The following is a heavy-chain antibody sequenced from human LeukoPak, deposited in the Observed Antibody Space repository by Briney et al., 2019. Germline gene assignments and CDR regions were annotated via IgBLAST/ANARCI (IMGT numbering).Heavy chain of an antibody. D-gene: IGHD6-13*01. CDR2: ISGSGGST. CDR3: AKAHERYSSSWYVETFDC. J-gene: IGHJ4*02. CDR1: GFTFSSYA. V-gene: IGHV3-23*01. Sequence: SGGSLRLSCAASGFTFSSYAMSWVRQAPGKGLEWVSAISGSGGSTYYADSVKGRFTISRDNSKNTLYLQMNSLRAEDTAVYYCAKAHERYSSSWYVETFDCWGQGTLITVSS.